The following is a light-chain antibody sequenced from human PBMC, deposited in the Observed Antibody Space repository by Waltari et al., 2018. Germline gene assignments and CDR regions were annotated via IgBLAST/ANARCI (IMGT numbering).Light chain of an antibody. V-gene: IGKV3-15*01. CDR2: GAS. J-gene: IGKJ2*02. CDR1: QSVSSN. Sequence: EIVMTQSPATLSVSPGERATLSCRASQSVSSNLAWYQQKPGQAPRLLIYGASTRANGIPASFSGSGSGTEFTLTISSLQSEDFAVYYCQQYNNWPPCTFGQGTKLEIK. CDR3: QQYNNWPPCT.